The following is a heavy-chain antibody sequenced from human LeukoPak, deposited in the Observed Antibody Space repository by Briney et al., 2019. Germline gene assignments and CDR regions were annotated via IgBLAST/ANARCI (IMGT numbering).Heavy chain of an antibody. CDR2: IYYSGST. Sequence: PSETLSLTCTCTLWSISSSSYYWGWIRQPPGKGLEWIGSIYYSGSTYYNPSLKSRVTISVDTSKNQFSLKLSSVTAADTAVYYCARRPQAVAGAFDIWGQGTMVTVSS. J-gene: IGHJ3*02. V-gene: IGHV4-39*01. CDR3: ARRPQAVAGAFDI. D-gene: IGHD6-19*01. CDR1: LWSISSSSYY.